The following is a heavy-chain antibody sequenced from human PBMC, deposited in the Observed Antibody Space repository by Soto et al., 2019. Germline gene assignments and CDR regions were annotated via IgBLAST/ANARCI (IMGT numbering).Heavy chain of an antibody. CDR3: ARGRLFLTPSGLAITYFDY. J-gene: IGHJ4*02. V-gene: IGHV4-34*01. CDR2: ITHGGST. D-gene: IGHD3-3*01. CDR1: SGSFNGYY. Sequence: QVQLQQWGAGLLKPSETLSLTCAVYSGSFNGYYYSWIRQPPGKGLEWIGEITHGGSTTYSPSLKSRVTMSLDTSKNQFSLKMTPVTAADTAVYYCARGRLFLTPSGLAITYFDYWGQGSLVSVSS.